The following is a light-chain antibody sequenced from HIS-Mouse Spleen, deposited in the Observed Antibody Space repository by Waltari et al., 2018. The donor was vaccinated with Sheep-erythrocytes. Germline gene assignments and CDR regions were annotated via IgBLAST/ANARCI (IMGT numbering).Light chain of an antibody. CDR3: QQRSNWYT. V-gene: IGKV3-11*01. J-gene: IGKJ2*01. Sequence: EIVLTQSPATLSLSPGARATLSCRTSQGVSSYLAWYQQKPGQAPRLLIYDAPNSATGIPARFSGSGSGTDFTLTISSLKPEDFAVYYCQQRSNWYTFSQGTKLEIK. CDR2: DAP. CDR1: QGVSSY.